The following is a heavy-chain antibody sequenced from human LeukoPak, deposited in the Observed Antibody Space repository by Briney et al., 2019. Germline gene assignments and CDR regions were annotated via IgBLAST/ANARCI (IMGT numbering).Heavy chain of an antibody. CDR1: GFTFSSYW. Sequence: QSGGPLRLSCAASGFTFSSYWMSWVRQAPGKGLEWVANIKQDGSEKYYVDSVKGRFTISRDNAKNSLYLQMNSLRAEDTAVYYCASSGATAPFDYWGQGTLVTVSS. J-gene: IGHJ4*02. CDR3: ASSGATAPFDY. CDR2: IKQDGSEK. D-gene: IGHD1-26*01. V-gene: IGHV3-7*01.